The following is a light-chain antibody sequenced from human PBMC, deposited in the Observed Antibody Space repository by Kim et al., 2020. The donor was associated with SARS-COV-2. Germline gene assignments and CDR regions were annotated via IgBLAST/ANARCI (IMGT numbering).Light chain of an antibody. V-gene: IGKV3-20*01. J-gene: IGKJ1*01. CDR3: QQYGSSPQT. CDR2: GAS. Sequence: SPGERASRSCRASQSVSSSYLAWYQQKPGQAPRLLIYGASSRDTGIPDRFSGSGSGTDFTLTISRLEPEDFAVYYCQQYGSSPQTFGQGTKVDIK. CDR1: QSVSSSY.